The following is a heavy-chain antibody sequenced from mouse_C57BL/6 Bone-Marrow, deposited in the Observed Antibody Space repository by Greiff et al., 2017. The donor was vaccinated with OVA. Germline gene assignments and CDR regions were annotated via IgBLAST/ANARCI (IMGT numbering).Heavy chain of an antibody. V-gene: IGHV2-5*01. D-gene: IGHD2-5*01. CDR2: IWRGGST. J-gene: IGHJ4*01. CDR3: AKGEDSNYSYYAMDY. CDR1: GFSLTSYG. Sequence: QVQLKESGPGLVQPSQSLSITCTVSGFSLTSYGVHWVRQSPGKGLEWLGVIWRGGSTDYNAAFMSRLSITKDNSKSQVFFKMNSLQADDTAIYYCAKGEDSNYSYYAMDYWGQGTSVTVSS.